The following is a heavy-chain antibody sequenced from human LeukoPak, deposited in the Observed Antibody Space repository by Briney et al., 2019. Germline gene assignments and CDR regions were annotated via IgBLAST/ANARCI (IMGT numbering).Heavy chain of an antibody. J-gene: IGHJ4*02. CDR3: ARHNFIAPQIDY. D-gene: IGHD6-13*01. CDR2: TYYSGST. Sequence: SETLSLTCTVSGGSISSYYWSWIRQPPGKGLEWIGYTYYSGSTNYNPSLKSRVTISVDTSKNQFSLKLSSVTAADTAVYYCARHNFIAPQIDYWGQGTLVTVSS. V-gene: IGHV4-59*08. CDR1: GGSISSYY.